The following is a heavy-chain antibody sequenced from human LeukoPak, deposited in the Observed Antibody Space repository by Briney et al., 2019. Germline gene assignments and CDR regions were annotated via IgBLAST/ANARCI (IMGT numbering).Heavy chain of an antibody. CDR1: GFTFSSYS. D-gene: IGHD3-22*01. CDR3: ARDRGEKYCYDSSGYYNYFDY. V-gene: IGHV3-48*02. CDR2: ISSSSSTI. J-gene: IGHJ4*02. Sequence: GGSLRLSCAASGFTFSSYSMNWVRQAPGKGLEWVSYISSSSSTIYYADSVKGRFTISRDNAKNSLYLQMNSLRDEDTAVYYCARDRGEKYCYDSSGYYNYFDYWGQGTLVTVSS.